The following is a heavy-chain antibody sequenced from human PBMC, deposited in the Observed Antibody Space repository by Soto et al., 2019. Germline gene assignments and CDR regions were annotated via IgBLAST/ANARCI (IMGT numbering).Heavy chain of an antibody. J-gene: IGHJ5*02. CDR2: IIPIFGTA. D-gene: IGHD5-18*01. CDR1: GGTFSSYA. CDR3: ARDSRSGRDVSWIQHLGRFDP. Sequence: QVQLVQSGAEVKKPGSSVKVSCKASGGTFSSYAISWVRQAPGQGLEWMGGIIPIFGTANYAQKFQGRVTITADESTSTAYMELSSLRSEDTAVSYSARDSRSGRDVSWIQHLGRFDPWGQGTLVTVSS. V-gene: IGHV1-69*01.